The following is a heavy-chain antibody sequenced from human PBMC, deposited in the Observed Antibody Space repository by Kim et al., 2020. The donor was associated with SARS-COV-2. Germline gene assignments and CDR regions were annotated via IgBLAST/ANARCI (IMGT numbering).Heavy chain of an antibody. D-gene: IGHD6-19*01. V-gene: IGHV3-13*01. Sequence: GGSLRLSCAASGFTFSSYDMHWVRQATGKGLEWVSAIGTAGDTYYPGSVKGRFTISRENAKNSLYLQMNSLRAGDTAVYYCARGRGRIAVAGTYDYWGQGTLVTVSS. CDR1: GFTFSSYD. CDR2: IGTAGDT. J-gene: IGHJ4*02. CDR3: ARGRGRIAVAGTYDY.